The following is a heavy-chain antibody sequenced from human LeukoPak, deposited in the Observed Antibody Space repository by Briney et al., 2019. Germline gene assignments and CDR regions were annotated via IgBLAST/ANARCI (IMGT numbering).Heavy chain of an antibody. D-gene: IGHD6-19*01. J-gene: IGHJ4*02. Sequence: PSETLSLTCGVYGGSFSCYYCSWVRQPPAKGLEWIGEINHSENTNYNPSLKSRVTISVDTSTNQFSLKLGSVTAADTAVYYCARETRIAVAGHYYFDYWGQGTLVTVSS. CDR1: GGSFSCYY. V-gene: IGHV4-34*01. CDR2: INHSENT. CDR3: ARETRIAVAGHYYFDY.